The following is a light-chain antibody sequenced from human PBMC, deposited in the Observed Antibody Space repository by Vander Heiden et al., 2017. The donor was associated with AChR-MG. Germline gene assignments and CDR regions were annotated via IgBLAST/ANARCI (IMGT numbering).Light chain of an antibody. V-gene: IGKV1-27*01. Sequence: IQMSQSPSSLSASVGDRITITCRASEAFGNYLAWYQQKPGKAPKLLIYAASTLQSGVPSRFSGSDTGTDFTLTISSLQPEDVATYYCQKYNSALWTFGQGTKVEIK. J-gene: IGKJ1*01. CDR2: AAS. CDR1: EAFGNY. CDR3: QKYNSALWT.